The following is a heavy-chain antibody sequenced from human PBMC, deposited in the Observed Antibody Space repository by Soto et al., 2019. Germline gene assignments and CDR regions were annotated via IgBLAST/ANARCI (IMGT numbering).Heavy chain of an antibody. V-gene: IGHV4-39*01. CDR3: VLYSSSWYSWPSGGYFDY. Sequence: PSETLSLTCIVSGDFSSRPGHYWGWIRQPPGKGLEWIGTIDYRGSTLYNPSLKSRVTISVDTSKNQFSLKLSSVTAADTAVYYCVLYSSSWYSWPSGGYFDYWGQGTLVTVSS. D-gene: IGHD6-13*01. CDR1: GDFSSRPGHY. CDR2: IDYRGST. J-gene: IGHJ4*02.